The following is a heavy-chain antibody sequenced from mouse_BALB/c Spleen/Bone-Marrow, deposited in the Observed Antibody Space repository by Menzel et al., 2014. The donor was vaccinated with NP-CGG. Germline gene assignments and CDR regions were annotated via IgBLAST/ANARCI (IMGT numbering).Heavy chain of an antibody. CDR1: GYTFSSYW. CDR3: ATGGT. D-gene: IGHD3-3*01. J-gene: IGHJ2*01. CDR2: ILPGSGST. Sequence: VQRAESGGELMKPGASVKISCKATGYTFSSYWIEWVKQRPGHGLEWIGEILPGSGSTNYNEKFKSKATLTVDTSSNTAYMQLSSLTSEDSAVYYCATGGTWGRGTTLTGPS. V-gene: IGHV1-9*01.